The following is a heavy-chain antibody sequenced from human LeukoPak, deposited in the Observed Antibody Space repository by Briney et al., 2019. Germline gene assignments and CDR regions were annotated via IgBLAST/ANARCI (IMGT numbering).Heavy chain of an antibody. CDR3: AKGIGPLTMGFDH. V-gene: IGHV3-9*01. CDR1: GFTFDDYA. Sequence: PGGSLRLSCAASGFTFDDYAMHWVRQAPGKGLEWVSGISWNGDNIGYGDSVKGRFTISRDNAKNSLSLEKNSLRAEDTALYYCAKGIGPLTMGFDHWGQGTLVTVSS. J-gene: IGHJ4*02. D-gene: IGHD2/OR15-2a*01. CDR2: ISWNGDNI.